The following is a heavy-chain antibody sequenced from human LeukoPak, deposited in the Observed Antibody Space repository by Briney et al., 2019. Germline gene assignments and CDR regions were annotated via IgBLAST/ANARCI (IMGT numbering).Heavy chain of an antibody. V-gene: IGHV3-11*04. CDR1: GFTFSDYY. D-gene: IGHD1-26*01. J-gene: IGHJ4*02. CDR2: VSSGSSTI. CDR3: ARVKYSGSYPHDY. Sequence: GGSLRLSCAASGFTFSDYYMSWIRQAPGKALEWVSYVSSGSSTIYYADSVKGRFTVSRDNGKRSLYLHMNSLRAEDTAMYYCARVKYSGSYPHDYWGQGTLVTVSS.